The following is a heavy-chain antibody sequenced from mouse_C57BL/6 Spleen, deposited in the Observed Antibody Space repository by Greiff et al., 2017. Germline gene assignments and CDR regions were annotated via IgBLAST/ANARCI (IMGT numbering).Heavy chain of an antibody. Sequence: LVESGGGLVKPGGSLKLSCAASGFTFSSYAMSWVRQTPEKRLEWVATISDGGSYTYYPDNVKGRFTISRDNAKNNLYLQMSHLKSEDTAMYYCSRDRGYYGSSSWFAYWGQGTLVTVSA. J-gene: IGHJ3*01. D-gene: IGHD1-1*01. CDR3: SRDRGYYGSSSWFAY. CDR1: GFTFSSYA. V-gene: IGHV5-4*01. CDR2: ISDGGSYT.